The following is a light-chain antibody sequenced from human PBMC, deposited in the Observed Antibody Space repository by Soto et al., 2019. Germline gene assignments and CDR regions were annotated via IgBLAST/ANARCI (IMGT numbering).Light chain of an antibody. CDR3: QSYDSSLRGSEV. J-gene: IGLJ1*01. CDR1: SSNIGAGYD. V-gene: IGLV1-40*01. Sequence: QSVLTQPPSASGTPGQRVTISCSGSSSNIGAGYDVHWYQQLPGTAPKLLIYGNGNRPSGVPDRFSGSKSGTSASLAITGLQAEDEDDYYCQSYDSSLRGSEVFGTGTKV. CDR2: GNG.